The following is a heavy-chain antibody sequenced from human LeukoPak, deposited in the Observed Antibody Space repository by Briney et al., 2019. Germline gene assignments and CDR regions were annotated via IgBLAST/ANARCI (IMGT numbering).Heavy chain of an antibody. CDR1: GGTFSSYA. D-gene: IGHD3-10*01. V-gene: IGHV1-69*13. J-gene: IGHJ3*02. Sequence: ASVKVSCKASGGTFSSYAISWVRQAPGQGLEWMGGIIPIFGTANYAQKFQGRVTITADESTSTAYMELSSLRSEDTAVYYCARVGGSMVRLLNAFDIWGQGTMVTVSS. CDR3: ARVGGSMVRLLNAFDI. CDR2: IIPIFGTA.